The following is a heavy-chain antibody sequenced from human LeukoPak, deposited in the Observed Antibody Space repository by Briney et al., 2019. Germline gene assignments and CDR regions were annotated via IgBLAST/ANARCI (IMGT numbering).Heavy chain of an antibody. Sequence: GGSLRLSCAASGFTFSSYGMHWVRQAPGKGLEWVAVIWYDGSNKYYADSVKGRFTFSRDNSKNTLYLQMNSLRAEDTAVYYCARDGGYSSGRPFDYWGQGTLVTVSS. CDR1: GFTFSSYG. V-gene: IGHV3-33*01. J-gene: IGHJ4*02. CDR3: ARDGGYSSGRPFDY. D-gene: IGHD6-19*01. CDR2: IWYDGSNK.